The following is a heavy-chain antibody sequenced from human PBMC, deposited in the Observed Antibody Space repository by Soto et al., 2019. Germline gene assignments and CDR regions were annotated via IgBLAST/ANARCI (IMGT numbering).Heavy chain of an antibody. CDR1: GYSISSGYY. V-gene: IGHV4-38-2*01. J-gene: IGHJ6*02. CDR2: IYHSGST. Sequence: TLSLTCAVSGYSISSGYYWGWIRQPPGKGLEWIGSIYHSGSTYYNPSLKSRVTISVDTSKNQFSLKLSSVTAADTAVYYCARGDYDFWSGYYTPYGMDVWGQGT. CDR3: ARGDYDFWSGYYTPYGMDV. D-gene: IGHD3-3*01.